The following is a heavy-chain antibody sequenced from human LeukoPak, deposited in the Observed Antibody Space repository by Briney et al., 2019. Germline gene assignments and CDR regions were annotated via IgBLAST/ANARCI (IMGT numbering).Heavy chain of an antibody. CDR3: ARRGDY. V-gene: IGHV3-21*01. Sequence: GESLRLPCAASGFTFSSYSMNWVRQAPGKGLEWVSSISRNSIYIYYADSVKGRFTISRDNAKNLLYLQMNSLRAEDTAVYYCARRGDYWGQGTLVTVSS. D-gene: IGHD3-10*01. CDR1: GFTFSSYS. J-gene: IGHJ4*02. CDR2: ISRNSIYI.